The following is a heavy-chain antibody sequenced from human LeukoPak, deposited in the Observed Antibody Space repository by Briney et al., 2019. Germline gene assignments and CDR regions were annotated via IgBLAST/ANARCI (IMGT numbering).Heavy chain of an antibody. Sequence: GGSLRLSCAASGFTFSSYAMSWVRQAPGKGLEWVSGISCSGGSTYYADSVKGRFTISRDNSKNTLYLQMNSLRAEDTAVYYCAKTTIVVVVAATIFDYWGQGTLVTVSS. J-gene: IGHJ4*02. CDR3: AKTTIVVVVAATIFDY. CDR2: ISCSGGST. CDR1: GFTFSSYA. V-gene: IGHV3-23*01. D-gene: IGHD2-15*01.